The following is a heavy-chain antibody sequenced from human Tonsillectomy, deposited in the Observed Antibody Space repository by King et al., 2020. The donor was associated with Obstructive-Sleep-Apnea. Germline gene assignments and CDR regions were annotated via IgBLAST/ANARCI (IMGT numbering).Heavy chain of an antibody. CDR3: GRVVVGNDYFAS. CDR2: IQQGGGEK. D-gene: IGHD2-21*01. Sequence: VQLVESGGGLVQPGGSLRLSCAASGFTFSSYWMSWVRQAPGKGLEWVANIQQGGGEKYYVDSVKGRFTISRDNAKNSLYLQMNSLRAEDTAVYYCGRVVVGNDYFASWGQGTLVSVSS. CDR1: GFTFSSYW. J-gene: IGHJ4*02. V-gene: IGHV3-7*01.